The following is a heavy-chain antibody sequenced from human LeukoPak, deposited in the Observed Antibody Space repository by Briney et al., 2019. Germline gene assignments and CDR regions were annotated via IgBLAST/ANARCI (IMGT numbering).Heavy chain of an antibody. J-gene: IGHJ4*02. D-gene: IGHD6-19*01. CDR1: GFTFSGCG. Sequence: GGSLRLSCAASGFTFSGCGMHWVRQTRGKGLEWVALIWYDGSQTYYADSVKGRFTISRDNSKNAVYLQMNSLRAEDTAVYYCARAQGFVSGWNYYFDYWGQGTLVTVSS. V-gene: IGHV3-33*01. CDR3: ARAQGFVSGWNYYFDY. CDR2: IWYDGSQT.